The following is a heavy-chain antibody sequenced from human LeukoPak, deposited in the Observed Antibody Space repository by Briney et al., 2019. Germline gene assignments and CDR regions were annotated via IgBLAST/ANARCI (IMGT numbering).Heavy chain of an antibody. Sequence: PGGSLRLSCAASGFKFSSYSMKWVRQAPGKGLEWVSFISSSSSYIYYADSLKGRFTISRDNSKNTLYLQMNSLRAEDTAVYYCMVRGVTGRFDYWGQGTLVTVSS. CDR1: GFKFSSYS. CDR3: MVRGVTGRFDY. V-gene: IGHV3-21*01. J-gene: IGHJ4*02. D-gene: IGHD3-10*01. CDR2: ISSSSSYI.